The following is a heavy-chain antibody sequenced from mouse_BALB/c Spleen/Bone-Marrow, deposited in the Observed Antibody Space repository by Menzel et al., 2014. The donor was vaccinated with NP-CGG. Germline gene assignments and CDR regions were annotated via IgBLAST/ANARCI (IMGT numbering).Heavy chain of an antibody. D-gene: IGHD1-2*01. Sequence: EVKLVESGGGLVQPGGSLRLSCATSGFTFTDYYMSWVRQPPGKALEWLGFIRNKANGYTTEYSASVKGRFTISRDNSQSILHLQMNTLRAEDSATYYCARDYYGFFAYWGQGTLVTVSA. CDR1: GFTFTDYY. CDR3: ARDYYGFFAY. J-gene: IGHJ3*01. V-gene: IGHV7-3*02. CDR2: IRNKANGYTT.